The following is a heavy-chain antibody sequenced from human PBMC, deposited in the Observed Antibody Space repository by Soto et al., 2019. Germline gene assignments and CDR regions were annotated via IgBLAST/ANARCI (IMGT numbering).Heavy chain of an antibody. CDR2: ISYHGRDK. Sequence: QVQLVESGGGVVQPGRSLRLSCAASGFTFSNYGMHGVRQAPGKGLEWVAVISYHGRDKYYADSVKGRFTISRDNSKNTLYLEMNSLRAEDTAVYYCAKDHLMTTVTTVGYWGQGTLVTVSS. D-gene: IGHD4-17*01. V-gene: IGHV3-30*18. CDR3: AKDHLMTTVTTVGY. J-gene: IGHJ4*02. CDR1: GFTFSNYG.